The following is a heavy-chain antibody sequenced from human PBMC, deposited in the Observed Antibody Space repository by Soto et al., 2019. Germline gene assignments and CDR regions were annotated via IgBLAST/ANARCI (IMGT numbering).Heavy chain of an antibody. CDR2: ISAYNGNT. CDR1: GYTFTSYG. Sequence: ASVKVSCKASGYTFTSYGISWVRQAPGQGLEWMGWISAYNGNTNYAQKLQGRVTMTTDTSTSTAYMELRSLRSDDTAVYYCARDLAGIAARYYYYGMDVWGQGTTVTVSS. CDR3: ARDLAGIAARYYYYGMDV. V-gene: IGHV1-18*01. D-gene: IGHD6-6*01. J-gene: IGHJ6*02.